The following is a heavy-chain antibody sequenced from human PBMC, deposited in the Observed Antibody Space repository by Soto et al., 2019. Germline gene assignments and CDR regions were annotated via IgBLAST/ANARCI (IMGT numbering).Heavy chain of an antibody. Sequence: GGSLRLSCAASGFTFSSYSMNWVRQAPGKGLEWVSSISSSSSYIYYADSVKGRFTISRDNAKNSLYLQMDSLRPEDAAVYYCARDPKTSGGQHWAFNYFDSWGQGTLVTVSS. CDR2: ISSSSSYI. D-gene: IGHD7-27*01. J-gene: IGHJ4*02. CDR3: ARDPKTSGGQHWAFNYFDS. V-gene: IGHV3-21*01. CDR1: GFTFSSYS.